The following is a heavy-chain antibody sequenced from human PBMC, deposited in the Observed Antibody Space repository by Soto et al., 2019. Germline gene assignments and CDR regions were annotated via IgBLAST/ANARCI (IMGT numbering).Heavy chain of an antibody. Sequence: QVQLQQWGAGLLKPSETLSLTCAVYGASFSGYYWSWIRQPPGKGLEWIGEINHSGSTNYNPSLKSRVTISVDTSKIQFSLKLSSVTAADTAVYYCARAFKTRFDPWGQGTLVTVSS. CDR3: ARAFKTRFDP. CDR1: GASFSGYY. V-gene: IGHV4-34*01. CDR2: INHSGST. J-gene: IGHJ5*02.